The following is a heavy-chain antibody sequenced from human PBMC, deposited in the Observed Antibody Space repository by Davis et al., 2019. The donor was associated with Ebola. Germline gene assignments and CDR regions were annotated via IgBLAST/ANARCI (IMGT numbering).Heavy chain of an antibody. J-gene: IGHJ6*02. CDR2: INAGNGNT. CDR1: GYTFTSYA. V-gene: IGHV1-3*01. CDR3: ARGIVNFDWLSNYYYYYGMDV. D-gene: IGHD3-9*01. Sequence: ASVKVSCKASGYTFTSYAMHWVRQAPGQRLEWMGWINAGNGNTKYSQKFQGRVTMTRNTSISTAYMELSSLRSEDTAVYYCARGIVNFDWLSNYYYYYGMDVWGQGTTVTVSS.